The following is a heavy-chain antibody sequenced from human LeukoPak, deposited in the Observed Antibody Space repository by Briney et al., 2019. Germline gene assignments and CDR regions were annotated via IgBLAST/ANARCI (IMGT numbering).Heavy chain of an antibody. V-gene: IGHV3-23*01. D-gene: IGHD1-1*01. CDR2: ISGSGGST. CDR1: GFTFSSYA. CDR3: AKDGTTTITFDY. Sequence: GGSLRLSCAASGFTFSSYAMSWVRPAPGKGLEWVSVISGSGGSTYYRDSVKGRFTISRDNSKNTVYLQMNSLRAEDTAVYYCAKDGTTTITFDYWGQGTLVAVSS. J-gene: IGHJ4*02.